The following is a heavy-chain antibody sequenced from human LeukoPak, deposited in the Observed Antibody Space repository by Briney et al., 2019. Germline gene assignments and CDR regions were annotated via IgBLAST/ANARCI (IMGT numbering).Heavy chain of an antibody. Sequence: ASVKVSCKASGYTFTGYYMHWVRQAPGQGLEWMGWINPNSGGTNYAQKFQGRVTMTSDTSISTAYMELNRLRSDDTAVCYCARPPGRDGYNRYDYWGQGTLVTVSS. CDR1: GYTFTGYY. CDR3: ARPPGRDGYNRYDY. J-gene: IGHJ4*02. V-gene: IGHV1-2*02. D-gene: IGHD5-24*01. CDR2: INPNSGGT.